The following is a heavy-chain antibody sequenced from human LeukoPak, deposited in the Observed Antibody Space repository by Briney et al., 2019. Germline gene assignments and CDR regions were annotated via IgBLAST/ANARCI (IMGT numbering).Heavy chain of an antibody. Sequence: SVKVSCKASGGTFSSYAISWVRQAPGQGLEWMGGIIPIFGTANCAQKFQGRVTITADESTSTAYMELSSLRSEDTAVYYCARSRGQRDAFDIWGQGTMVTVSS. J-gene: IGHJ3*02. CDR1: GGTFSSYA. CDR2: IIPIFGTA. V-gene: IGHV1-69*13. D-gene: IGHD6-25*01. CDR3: ARSRGQRDAFDI.